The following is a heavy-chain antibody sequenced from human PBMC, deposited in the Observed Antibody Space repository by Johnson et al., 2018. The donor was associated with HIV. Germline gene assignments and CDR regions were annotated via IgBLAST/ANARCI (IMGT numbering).Heavy chain of an antibody. CDR2: ISGSGGST. Sequence: MQLVESGGGLVQPGGSLRLSCAASGFNVSNNYMSWVRQAPGKGLEWVSAISGSGGSTYSVDSVKGRFTISRDNSKNTLYLQMNSLRAEDTAVYYCARDGTTGPSGDAYDIWGQGTMVTVSS. V-gene: IGHV3-23*04. D-gene: IGHD4-17*01. CDR1: GFNVSNNY. J-gene: IGHJ3*02. CDR3: ARDGTTGPSGDAYDI.